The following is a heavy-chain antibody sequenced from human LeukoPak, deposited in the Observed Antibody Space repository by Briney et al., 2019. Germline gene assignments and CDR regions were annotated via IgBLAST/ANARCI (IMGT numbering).Heavy chain of an antibody. V-gene: IGHV3-30*18. CDR3: AKGRWVQPAGYLDF. CDR2: ISYDGSNK. Sequence: GGSLRLSCAASGFTFSSYWMHWVRQAPGKGLEWVAVISYDGSNKYYADSVKGRFTISRDNSKNTLYLQMNSLRAEDTAVYYCAKGRWVQPAGYLDFSGQGTLVTVSA. CDR1: GFTFSSYW. J-gene: IGHJ4*02. D-gene: IGHD5-24*01.